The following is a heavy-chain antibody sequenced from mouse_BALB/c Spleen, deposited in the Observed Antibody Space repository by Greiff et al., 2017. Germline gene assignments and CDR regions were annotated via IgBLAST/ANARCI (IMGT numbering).Heavy chain of an antibody. V-gene: IGHV5-6-2*01. CDR3: ARHSPDFYAMDY. CDR2: INSNGGST. J-gene: IGHJ4*01. Sequence: EVKLVESGGGLVKLGGSLKLSCAASGFTFSSYYMSWVRQTPEKRLELVAAINSNGGSTYYPDTVKGRFTISRDNAKNTLYLQMSSLKSEDTALYYCARHSPDFYAMDYWGQGTSVTVSS. CDR1: GFTFSSYY. D-gene: IGHD6-1*01.